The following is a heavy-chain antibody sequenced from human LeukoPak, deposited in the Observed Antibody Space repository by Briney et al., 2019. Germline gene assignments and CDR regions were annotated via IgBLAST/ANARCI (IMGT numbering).Heavy chain of an antibody. D-gene: IGHD6-13*01. V-gene: IGHV1-8*01. Sequence: ASMKVSCKASGYTFTSYDINWVRLATGQGLEWMGWMNPSSGNTGYAQKFQGRVTMTRNTSISTAYMEVSSLRSQDTAVYYCARGLATADTAYWGQGTLVTLSS. CDR2: MNPSSGNT. CDR3: ARGLATADTAY. J-gene: IGHJ4*02. CDR1: GYTFTSYD.